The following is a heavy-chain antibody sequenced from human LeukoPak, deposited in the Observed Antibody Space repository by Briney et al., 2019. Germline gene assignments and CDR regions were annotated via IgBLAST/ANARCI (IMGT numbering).Heavy chain of an antibody. D-gene: IGHD4-11*01. Sequence: SETLSLTCAVSGGSFSGYYWSWIRQSPGKGLEWIGEINHSGSTNYNPSLKSRVTISVDTSKNQFSLKLSSVTAADTAVYYCATSLTTVTHYYYYMYVWGKGTTVTISS. V-gene: IGHV4-34*01. CDR2: INHSGST. J-gene: IGHJ6*03. CDR1: GGSFSGYY. CDR3: ATSLTTVTHYYYYMYV.